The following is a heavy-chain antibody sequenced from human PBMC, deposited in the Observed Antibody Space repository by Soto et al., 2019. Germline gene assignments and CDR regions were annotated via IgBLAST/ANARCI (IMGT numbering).Heavy chain of an antibody. Sequence: VQLQESGPGLLKASQTLSLTCTVSGATITSDGNYWSWLRQHPERGLEWIGHIYYSGGTYFNLSLQSRLTLTVDTSKNQFSLKLTSVTAADTAVYFCARGPGAGHEVLYWGQGALVTVSS. J-gene: IGHJ4*02. D-gene: IGHD3-10*01. CDR3: ARGPGAGHEVLY. V-gene: IGHV4-31*03. CDR1: GATITSDGNY. CDR2: IYYSGGT.